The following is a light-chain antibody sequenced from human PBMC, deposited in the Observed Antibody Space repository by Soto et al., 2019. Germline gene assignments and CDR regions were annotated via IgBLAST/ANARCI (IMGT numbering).Light chain of an antibody. V-gene: IGLV2-14*01. CDR3: SSYTSSSTLMV. CDR1: SSDVGGYNY. Sequence: QSVLTQPASASRSPGQSITISCTGTSSDVGGYNYVSWYQQHPGKAPKLMIYDVSNRPSGVSNRFSGSKSGNTASLTISGLQAEDEAHYYCSSYTSSSTLMVFGGGTKLTLL. CDR2: DVS. J-gene: IGLJ2*01.